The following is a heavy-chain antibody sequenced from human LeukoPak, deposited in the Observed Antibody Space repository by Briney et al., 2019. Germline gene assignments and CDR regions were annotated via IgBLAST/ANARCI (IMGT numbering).Heavy chain of an antibody. CDR2: ISGSGGST. V-gene: IGHV3-23*01. J-gene: IGHJ4*02. D-gene: IGHD4-17*01. CDR3: AKAALYGDFYLVDY. Sequence: GGSLRLSCAASGFTFSSYAMSWVRQAPGKGLEWVSAISGSGGSTNYADSVKGRFTISRDNSKNTLYLQMNSLRAEDTAVYYCAKAALYGDFYLVDYWGQGTLVTVSS. CDR1: GFTFSSYA.